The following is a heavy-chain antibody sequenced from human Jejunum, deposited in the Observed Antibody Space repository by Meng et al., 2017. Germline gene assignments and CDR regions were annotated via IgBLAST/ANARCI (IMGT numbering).Heavy chain of an antibody. V-gene: IGHV3-74*01. D-gene: IGHD5-12*01. CDR3: ARGSVGYGNFDY. CDR2: MYSDGSSA. J-gene: IGHJ4*02. CDR1: GFTFSSYW. Sequence: EVQLVESGGGLVQPGGSLRLSCAASGFTFSSYWMHWVRQVPGKGLVWVSRMYSDGSSASYADSVKGRFTISRDNAKNTLYLQMNGLRVEDTAVYYCARGSVGYGNFDYWGQGTLVTVSS.